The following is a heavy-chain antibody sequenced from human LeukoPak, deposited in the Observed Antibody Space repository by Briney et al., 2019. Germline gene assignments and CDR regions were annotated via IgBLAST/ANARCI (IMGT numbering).Heavy chain of an antibody. CDR1: GFSFSDYI. J-gene: IGHJ4*02. Sequence: GGSLRLSCTASGFSFSDYIMHWVRQAPGKALEYISAISNNGADIYYAKSVKGRFSISRDNSKNTLYLEIESLRSEDMAVYYCVRGTYDNQPFDFWGQGTLVTVSS. CDR2: ISNNGADI. V-gene: IGHV3-64*01. CDR3: VRGTYDNQPFDF. D-gene: IGHD3-22*01.